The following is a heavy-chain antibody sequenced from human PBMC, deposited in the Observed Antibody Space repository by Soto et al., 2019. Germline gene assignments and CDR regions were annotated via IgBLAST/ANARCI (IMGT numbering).Heavy chain of an antibody. CDR1: GGSFSGYY. CDR3: ARAGPPFDY. CDR2: INHSGST. Sequence: KTSETLSLTCAVYGGSFSGYYWSWIRQPPGKGLEWIGEINHSGSTNYNPSLKSRVTISVDTSKNQFSLKLSSVTAADTAVYYCARAGPPFDYWGQGTLVTVSS. J-gene: IGHJ4*02. V-gene: IGHV4-34*09.